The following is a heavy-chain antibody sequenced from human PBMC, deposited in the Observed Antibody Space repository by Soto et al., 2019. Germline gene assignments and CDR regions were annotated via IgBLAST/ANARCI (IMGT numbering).Heavy chain of an antibody. V-gene: IGHV1-69*06. CDR2: IIPIFGTA. Sequence: QVQLVQSGAEVKKPGSSVTVSCKASGGSFSSYAISWVRQAPGQGREWMGGIIPIFGTANYAQKFQGRVTITADKSMSTAYMELSSLRSEDTAVYYCARGGCSSTSCYSYNWFAPWGQGTLVTVSS. CDR3: ARGGCSSTSCYSYNWFAP. D-gene: IGHD2-2*01. CDR1: GGSFSSYA. J-gene: IGHJ5*02.